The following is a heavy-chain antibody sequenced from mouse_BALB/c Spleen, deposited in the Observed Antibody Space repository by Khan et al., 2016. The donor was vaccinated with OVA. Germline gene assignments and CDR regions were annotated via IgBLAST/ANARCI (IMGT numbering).Heavy chain of an antibody. J-gene: IGHJ3*01. CDR2: ISSGGDYT. D-gene: IGHD4-1*01. Sequence: EVELVESGGDLVEPGGSLKLSCAASGFTFSSYSMSWVRQTPDKRLEWVATISSGGDYTYYPDIVKGRFTISRDNAKNPLYLQMSILTSEDTAMYYCASHLTGSFTYWGQGTLVAVSA. CDR3: ASHLTGSFTY. V-gene: IGHV5-6*01. CDR1: GFTFSSYS.